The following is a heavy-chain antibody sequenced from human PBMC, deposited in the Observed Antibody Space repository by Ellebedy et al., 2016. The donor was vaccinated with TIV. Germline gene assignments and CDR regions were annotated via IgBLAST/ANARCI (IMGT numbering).Heavy chain of an antibody. CDR2: IDFSGTGT. CDR3: ARDGSEWSRDY. D-gene: IGHD3-3*01. Sequence: GGSLRLSXAASGFTFSIAGMTWVRQAPGKGLEWVATIDFSGTGTYYADLVKGRFIISRDNTKNSLFLQMNSLGVEDTAVYYCARDGSEWSRDYWGQGTLVTVSS. V-gene: IGHV3-21*06. J-gene: IGHJ4*02. CDR1: GFTFSIAG.